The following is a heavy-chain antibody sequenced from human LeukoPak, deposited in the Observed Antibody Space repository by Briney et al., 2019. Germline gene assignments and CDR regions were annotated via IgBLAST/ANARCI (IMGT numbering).Heavy chain of an antibody. CDR1: GFTFSSFG. CDR2: IRYDGSGK. J-gene: IGHJ4*02. V-gene: IGHV3-30*02. Sequence: GGSLRLSCAASGFTFSSFGMHWVRQAPGKGPEWVAFIRYDGSGKYYADSVKGRFAISRDNSKNTLYLQMNSLRAEDTAVYFCAKEGVLWSPATRVSFDSWGQGTLVTISS. CDR3: AKEGVLWSPATRVSFDS. D-gene: IGHD1-26*01.